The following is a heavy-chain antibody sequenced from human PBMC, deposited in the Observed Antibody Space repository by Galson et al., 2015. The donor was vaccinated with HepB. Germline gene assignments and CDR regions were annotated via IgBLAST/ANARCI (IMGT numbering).Heavy chain of an antibody. J-gene: IGHJ6*02. CDR3: GRDMYV. CDR2: IKPDGTGK. Sequence: SLRLSCAVSGFSFNDYWMTWVRQAPGKGLEWVVNIKPDGTGKYYVDSVKGRFTISRDNAKNSLYLQMNNLRAEDTAVYYCGRDMYVWGQGTMVTVSS. V-gene: IGHV3-7*01. CDR1: GFSFNDYW.